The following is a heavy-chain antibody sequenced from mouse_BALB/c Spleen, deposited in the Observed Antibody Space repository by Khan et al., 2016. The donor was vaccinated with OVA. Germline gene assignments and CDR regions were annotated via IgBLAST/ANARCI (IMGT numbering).Heavy chain of an antibody. V-gene: IGHV1S56*01. J-gene: IGHJ4*01. CDR3: AREGLRGVGMDY. CDR2: IYPGDGST. D-gene: IGHD1-1*01. Sequence: QVQLQQAGPELVKPGALVKISCKASGYTFTAYDINWVKQRPGQGLEWIGWIYPGDGSTANHENFKGKATLTADTSSNTSYMRLSSLTSEKSAVYFCAREGLRGVGMDYWGQGTSVSVSS. CDR1: GYTFTAYD.